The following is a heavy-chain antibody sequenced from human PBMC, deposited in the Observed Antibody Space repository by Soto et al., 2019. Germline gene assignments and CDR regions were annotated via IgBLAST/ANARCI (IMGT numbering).Heavy chain of an antibody. D-gene: IGHD2-15*01. Sequence: QVQLVESGGGVVQPGRSLRLSCAASGFTFSSYGMHWVRQAPGKGLEWVAVIWYDGSNKYYADSVKGRFTISRDNSKNTLYLQMNSLGAEDTAVYYCARDGDGCSGGSCYSYYYYYYMDVWGKGTTVTFSS. CDR2: IWYDGSNK. CDR3: ARDGDGCSGGSCYSYYYYYYMDV. CDR1: GFTFSSYG. V-gene: IGHV3-33*01. J-gene: IGHJ6*03.